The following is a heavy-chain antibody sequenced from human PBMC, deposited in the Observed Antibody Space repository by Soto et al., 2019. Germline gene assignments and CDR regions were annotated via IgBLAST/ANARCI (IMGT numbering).Heavy chain of an antibody. V-gene: IGHV3-23*01. J-gene: IGHJ4*02. CDR2: ISGSCEMT. Sequence: PGVSLRLSCAASGFTFRGDAMCWVRQGPGKGLECVSAISGSCEMTHYADSVKCRFTISRDNAKNTLYLQMESLRAEDTALYYCARSEMTYNPHDSDQGALVTVSS. CDR1: GFTFRGDA. D-gene: IGHD1-20*01. CDR3: ARSEMTYNPHD.